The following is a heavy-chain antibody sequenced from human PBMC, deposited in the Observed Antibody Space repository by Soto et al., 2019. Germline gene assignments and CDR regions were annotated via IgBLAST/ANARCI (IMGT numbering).Heavy chain of an antibody. V-gene: IGHV5-10-1*01. CDR3: ERLGYGYYFDY. D-gene: IGHD1-1*01. J-gene: IGHJ4*02. Sequence: AALKISGKGCGYSFTNSWITWVRQMPGKGLEWMGRIDPSDSYTNYSPSFQGHVTISVDKSISTAYLQWSSLKASDTAIYYCERLGYGYYFDYWGQGTLVTASS. CDR1: GYSFTNSW. CDR2: IDPSDSYT.